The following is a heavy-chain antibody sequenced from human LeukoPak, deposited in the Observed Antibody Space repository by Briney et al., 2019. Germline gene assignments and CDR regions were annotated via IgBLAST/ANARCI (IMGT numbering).Heavy chain of an antibody. CDR1: GGTFSSYA. CDR2: IIPIFGTA. J-gene: IGHJ4*02. D-gene: IGHD3-10*01. CDR3: ARGVTMVRGHFDY. Sequence: SVKVSCKASGGTFSSYAISWVRQAPGQGLEWMGGIIPIFGTANYAQKFQGRVTITADESTSTAYMELSSLRSEDTAVYYCARGVTMVRGHFDYWGQGTLVTVSS. V-gene: IGHV1-69*13.